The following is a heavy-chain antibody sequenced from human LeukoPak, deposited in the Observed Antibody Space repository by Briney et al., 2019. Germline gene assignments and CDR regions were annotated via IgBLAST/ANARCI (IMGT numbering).Heavy chain of an antibody. CDR1: GYTFTGYY. CDR3: ARDEQPGIAAAGLDY. Sequence: ASVKVSCKASGYTFTGYYMHWVRQAPGQGLEWMGWINPNSGGTNYAQKFQGRVTMTRDTSISTAYMELSRLRSDDTAVYYCARDEQPGIAAAGLDYWGQGTLVTVSS. J-gene: IGHJ4*02. CDR2: INPNSGGT. V-gene: IGHV1-2*02. D-gene: IGHD6-13*01.